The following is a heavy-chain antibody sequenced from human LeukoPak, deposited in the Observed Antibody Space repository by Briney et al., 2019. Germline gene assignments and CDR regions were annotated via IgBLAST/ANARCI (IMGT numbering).Heavy chain of an antibody. CDR1: GFTFSDYY. CDR2: ISSSGSTI. D-gene: IGHD6-19*01. CDR3: AKDINSSGCD. Sequence: GGSLRLSCAASGFTFSDYYMSWIRQAPGKGLEWVSYISSSGSTIYYADSVKGRFTISRVNSKNTLYLQMNSLRAEDTAVYYCAKDINSSGCDWGQGTMVTVSS. V-gene: IGHV3-11*01. J-gene: IGHJ3*01.